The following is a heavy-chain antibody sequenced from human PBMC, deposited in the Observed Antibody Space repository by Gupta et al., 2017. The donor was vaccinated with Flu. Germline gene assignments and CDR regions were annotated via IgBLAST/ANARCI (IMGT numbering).Heavy chain of an antibody. V-gene: IGHV5-51*01. J-gene: IGHJ6*02. CDR3: AGELNWGSGWGGVRGASLSGMDV. CDR2: IYPGDSDT. D-gene: IGHD7-27*01. Sequence: EVQLVQSGAEVKKPGESLKISCKGSGYSFTSYWIGWVRQMPGKGLEGRGIIYPGDSDTRYSPPSQGQATIPADKSISTAYRKWGSLKASDTAMYYWAGELNWGSGWGGVRGASLSGMDVWGQGTTVTVSS. CDR1: GYSFTSYW.